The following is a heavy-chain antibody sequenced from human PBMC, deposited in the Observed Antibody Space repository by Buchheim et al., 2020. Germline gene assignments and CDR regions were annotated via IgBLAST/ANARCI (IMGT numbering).Heavy chain of an antibody. CDR2: ISGSGGST. CDR3: AYDSSGYYFFFLGFDY. D-gene: IGHD3-22*01. CDR1: GFTVSSNY. Sequence: EVQLVESGGGLVQPGGSLRLSCAASGFTVSSNYMSWVRQAPGKGLEWVSAISGSGGSTYYADSVKGRFTISRDNSKNTLYLQMNSLRAEDTAVYYCAYDSSGYYFFFLGFDYWGQGTL. V-gene: IGHV3-23*04. J-gene: IGHJ4*02.